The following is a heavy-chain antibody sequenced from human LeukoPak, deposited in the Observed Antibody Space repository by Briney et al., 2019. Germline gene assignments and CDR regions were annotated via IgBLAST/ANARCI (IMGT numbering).Heavy chain of an antibody. Sequence: GASVKVSCKASGYTFTSYYMHWVRQAPGRGLEWMGWINPNSGGTNYAQKFQGRVTMTRDTSISTAYMELSRLRSDDTAVYYCARGIRFLEWLLSPSFDYWGQGTLVTVSS. J-gene: IGHJ4*02. D-gene: IGHD3-3*01. CDR3: ARGIRFLEWLLSPSFDY. CDR1: GYTFTSYY. V-gene: IGHV1-2*02. CDR2: INPNSGGT.